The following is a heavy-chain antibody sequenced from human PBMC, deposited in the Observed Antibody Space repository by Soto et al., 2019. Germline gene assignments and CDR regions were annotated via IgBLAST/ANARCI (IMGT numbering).Heavy chain of an antibody. J-gene: IGHJ6*02. V-gene: IGHV4-61*01. Sequence: SETLSLTCTVSGGSVSSGSYYWSWIRQPPGKGLEWIGYIYYSGRINYNPSLKSRVTISADTSENQFSLKLNSVTAADTAVYYCARGRYYYDSSGMLNYYYGMDVWGQGTTVTVSS. CDR1: GGSVSSGSYY. CDR3: ARGRYYYDSSGMLNYYYGMDV. D-gene: IGHD3-22*01. CDR2: IYYSGRI.